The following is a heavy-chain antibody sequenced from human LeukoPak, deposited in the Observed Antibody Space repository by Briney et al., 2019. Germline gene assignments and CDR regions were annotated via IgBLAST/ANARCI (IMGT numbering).Heavy chain of an antibody. D-gene: IGHD6-19*01. J-gene: IGHJ3*02. V-gene: IGHV2-5*02. CDR2: IYWDDDK. CDR3: AHRRLAVTGPWAFDI. CDR1: GFSLSTTGVG. Sequence: SGPTLVNPTQTLTLTCTFSGFSLSTTGVGVGLIRQPPGMALEWLALIYWDDDKRYSPSLKSRLTITKDPSRNQVVLTMTNMDPVDTATYYCAHRRLAVTGPWAFDIWGQGTMVTVSS.